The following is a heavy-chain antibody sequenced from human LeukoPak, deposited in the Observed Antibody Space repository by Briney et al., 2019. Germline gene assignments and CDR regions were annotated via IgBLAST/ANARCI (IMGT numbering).Heavy chain of an antibody. D-gene: IGHD5-12*01. V-gene: IGHV1-69*08. Sequence: SVKVSCKASGGXFSDYSISWVRQAPGQGLEWMGRIIAILDTAHYAQKFQGRFTITADKSTTTVYMELSSLRSDDTAVYYCVRSGYDYDWFDPWGQGTLVTVSS. CDR2: IIAILDTA. CDR3: VRSGYDYDWFDP. CDR1: GGXFSDYS. J-gene: IGHJ5*02.